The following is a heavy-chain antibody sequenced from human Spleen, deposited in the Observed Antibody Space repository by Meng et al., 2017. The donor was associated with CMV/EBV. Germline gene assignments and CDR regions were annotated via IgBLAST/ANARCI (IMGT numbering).Heavy chain of an antibody. J-gene: IGHJ5*02. CDR3: ARHAGFCFRTSCYGWWFDP. D-gene: IGHD2-2*01. V-gene: IGHV4-39*01. Sequence: ISYSNYYWAWIRQSPGKGLEWIGTIYHSGGTYYNPSLKSRLTIAVDTSKNQLSLKLSSVTATDTAVYYCARHAGFCFRTSCYGWWFDPWGQGILVTVSS. CDR1: ISYSNYY. CDR2: IYHSGGT.